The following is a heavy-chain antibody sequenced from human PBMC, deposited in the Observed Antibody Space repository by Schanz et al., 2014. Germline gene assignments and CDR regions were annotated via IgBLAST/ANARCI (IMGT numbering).Heavy chain of an antibody. CDR3: ARRSDSSWYMDV. Sequence: QVQLLESGGGVVQPGRSLRLSCAVSGFTFGGYALHWVRQAPGKGLEWVAVIRYDGRNKNFVESVKGRFTISRDNSKNTLYLQMNSLRAEDTAVYYCARRSDSSWYMDVWGKGTTVTVSS. CDR2: IRYDGRNK. D-gene: IGHD2-21*02. V-gene: IGHV3-33*08. J-gene: IGHJ6*03. CDR1: GFTFGGYA.